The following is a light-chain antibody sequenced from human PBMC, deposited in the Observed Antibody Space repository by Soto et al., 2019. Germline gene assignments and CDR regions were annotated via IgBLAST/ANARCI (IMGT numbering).Light chain of an antibody. Sequence: DIQMTQSPLSLSASVGDRVTITCRASQIINSHVNWYQQKSGKAPKLLIYSACFLETGVPSRFSGSVSGTYFSLTISSLRPEDFASYYCQQTFGMAFTFGQGSKMEIK. V-gene: IGKV1-39*01. CDR3: QQTFGMAFT. J-gene: IGKJ2*01. CDR2: SAC. CDR1: QIINSH.